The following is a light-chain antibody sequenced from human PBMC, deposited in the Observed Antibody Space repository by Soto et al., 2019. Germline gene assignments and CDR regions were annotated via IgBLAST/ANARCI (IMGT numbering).Light chain of an antibody. CDR1: QDISNY. CDR3: QQHESVPFT. V-gene: IGKV1-33*01. Sequence: DIQMTQSPSSLSASVGDRVTITCQASQDISNYLNWFQQKPGKAPKLLIYDASNLETGVPSRFSASRSGTDFTFTISSLQPEDIATYYCQQHESVPFTFGPGTKVEIK. CDR2: DAS. J-gene: IGKJ3*01.